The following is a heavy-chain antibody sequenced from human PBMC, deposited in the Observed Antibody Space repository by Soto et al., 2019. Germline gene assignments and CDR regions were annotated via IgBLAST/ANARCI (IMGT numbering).Heavy chain of an antibody. CDR2: ISGSGGST. V-gene: IGHV3-23*01. D-gene: IGHD2-2*01. J-gene: IGHJ3*02. CDR3: AKDMCSSTSCPTKGAFDI. CDR1: GFTFSSYA. Sequence: GGSLRLSCAASGFTFSSYAMSWVRQAPGKGLEWVSAISGSGGSTYYADSVKGRFTISRDNSKNTLYLQMNSLRAEDTAVYYCAKDMCSSTSCPTKGAFDIWGQGTMVTVSS.